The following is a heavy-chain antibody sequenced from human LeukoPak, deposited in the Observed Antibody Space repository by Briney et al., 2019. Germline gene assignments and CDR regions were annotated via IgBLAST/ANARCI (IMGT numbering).Heavy chain of an antibody. CDR1: GFTFSTYS. J-gene: IGHJ4*02. V-gene: IGHV3-21*01. CDR2: ISDLSRYI. D-gene: IGHD4-17*01. Sequence: GGSLRLSCGASGFTFSTYSMNWVRQAPGKGLEWVSSISDLSRYIYYADSVKGRFTISRDDTKNSLYLQMNSLRADDTAVYYCATGDYADYWGQGTLVTVSS. CDR3: ATGDYADY.